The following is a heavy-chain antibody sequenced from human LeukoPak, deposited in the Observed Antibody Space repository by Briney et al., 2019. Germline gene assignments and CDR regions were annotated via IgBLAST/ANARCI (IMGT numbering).Heavy chain of an antibody. CDR2: ISGSGGST. CDR1: GFTFSDYY. Sequence: GGSLRLSCAASGFTFSDYYMSWIRQAPGKGLEWVSLISGSGGSTYYADSVKGRFTISRDNSKGTVYLQMNSLRPEDTAVYYCAKDDAWLQYGNWGRGTLVTVSS. V-gene: IGHV3-23*01. CDR3: AKDDAWLQYGN. D-gene: IGHD5-24*01. J-gene: IGHJ4*02.